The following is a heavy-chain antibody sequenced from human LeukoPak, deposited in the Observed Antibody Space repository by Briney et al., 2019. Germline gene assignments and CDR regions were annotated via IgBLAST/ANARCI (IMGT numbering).Heavy chain of an antibody. Sequence: EASVKVSCKVSGYTLTELSMHWVRQAPGKGLEWMGGFDPEDGETIYAQKFQGRVTMTEDTSTDTAYMELSSLRSEDTAVYYCATATLSSPDWYFDLWGRGTLVTVSS. CDR1: GYTLTELS. D-gene: IGHD6-19*01. CDR2: FDPEDGET. J-gene: IGHJ2*01. CDR3: ATATLSSPDWYFDL. V-gene: IGHV1-24*01.